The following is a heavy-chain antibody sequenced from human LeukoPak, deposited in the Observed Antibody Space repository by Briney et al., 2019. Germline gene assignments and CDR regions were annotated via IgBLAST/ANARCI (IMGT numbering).Heavy chain of an antibody. J-gene: IGHJ3*02. Sequence: GGSLRLSCAASGFTVSSNYMSWVRQAPGKGLEWVSVIYSGGSTYYADSVKGRFTISRDNSKNTLYLQMNSLRAEDTAVYYCARSLIDYYGSGSYYTVDAFDIWGQGTMVTVSS. V-gene: IGHV3-66*01. CDR3: ARSLIDYYGSGSYYTVDAFDI. D-gene: IGHD3-10*01. CDR1: GFTVSSNY. CDR2: IYSGGST.